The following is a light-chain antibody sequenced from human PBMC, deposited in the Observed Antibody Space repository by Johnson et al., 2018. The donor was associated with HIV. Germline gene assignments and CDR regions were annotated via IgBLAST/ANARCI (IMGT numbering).Light chain of an antibody. J-gene: IGLJ1*01. CDR3: GTWDSSLSAGGG. CDR2: ENN. CDR1: RSNIGNNY. Sequence: QSVLTQPPSVSAAPGQKVTISCSGSRSNIGNNYVSWYQQLPGTAPKLLIYENNKRPSVIPDRFSGSKSGTSATLGITGLQTGAEADYYCGTWDSSLSAGGGFGTGTKVTVL. V-gene: IGLV1-51*02.